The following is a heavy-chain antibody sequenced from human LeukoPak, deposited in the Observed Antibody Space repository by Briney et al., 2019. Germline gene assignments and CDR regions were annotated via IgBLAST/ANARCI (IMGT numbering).Heavy chain of an antibody. CDR1: GGSISSYY. J-gene: IGHJ4*02. V-gene: IGHV4-59*08. D-gene: IGHD6-19*01. CDR2: IYYSGST. Sequence: SETLSLTCTVSGGSISSYYWSWIRQPPGKGLEWIGYIYYSGSTNYNPSLKSRVTISVDTSKNQFSLKLSSVTAADTAVYYCARQGKYSSGWFDYWGQGTLVTVSS. CDR3: ARQGKYSSGWFDY.